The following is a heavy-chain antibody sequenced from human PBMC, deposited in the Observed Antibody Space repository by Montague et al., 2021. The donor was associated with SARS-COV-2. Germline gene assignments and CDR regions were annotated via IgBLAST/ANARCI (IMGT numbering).Heavy chain of an antibody. V-gene: IGHV4-59*01. CDR2: IYYSWST. D-gene: IGHD3-22*01. Sequence: SETLSLTCTASGGSISNYYWSWIRQPPGRGLEWIGYIYYSWSTDYSPSLKSRVTISLDTSKNQFSLKVTSVTAADTAAYYCASGGGYYHYGLDVWGPGTTVTVSS. CDR3: ASGGGYYHYGLDV. J-gene: IGHJ6*02. CDR1: GGSISNYY.